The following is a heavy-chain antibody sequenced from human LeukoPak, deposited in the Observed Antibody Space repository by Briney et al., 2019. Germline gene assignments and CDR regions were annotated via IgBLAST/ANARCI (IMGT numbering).Heavy chain of an antibody. Sequence: GGSLRLSCAASGFTFSSYAMSWVRQAPGKGLEWVSAISGSGGSTYYADSVKGRFTISRHNSKNTLYLQMNSLRPEDTAVYYCATRRENYCYYGVDVWGQGTTVTVSS. CDR3: ATRRENYCYYGVDV. J-gene: IGHJ6*02. V-gene: IGHV3-23*01. CDR2: ISGSGGST. CDR1: GFTFSSYA. D-gene: IGHD2-2*01.